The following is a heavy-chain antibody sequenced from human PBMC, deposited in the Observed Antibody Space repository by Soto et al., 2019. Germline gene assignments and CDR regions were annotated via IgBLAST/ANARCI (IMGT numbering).Heavy chain of an antibody. D-gene: IGHD3-9*01. CDR1: GFTFSSYA. CDR2: ISYDGSNK. Sequence: QVQLVESGGGVVQPGRSLRLSCAASGFTFSSYAMHWVRQAPGKGLEWVAVISYDGSNKYYADSVKGRFTISRDNSKNTLYLQMNSLRAEDTAVYYCASDLDYDILTGYSTDYWGQGTLVTVSS. CDR3: ASDLDYDILTGYSTDY. V-gene: IGHV3-30-3*01. J-gene: IGHJ4*02.